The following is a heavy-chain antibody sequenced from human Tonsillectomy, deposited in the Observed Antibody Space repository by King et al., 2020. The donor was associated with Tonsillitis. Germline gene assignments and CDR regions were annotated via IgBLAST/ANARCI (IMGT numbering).Heavy chain of an antibody. CDR2: MSSSRSYI. CDR1: GFAFRSYT. D-gene: IGHD3-22*01. V-gene: IGHV3-21*06. Sequence: VQLVESGGGLVKPGGSLRLSCAASGFAFRSYTMNWVRQAPGKGLEWVSSMSSSRSYIYYADSVKGRFTISRDNAKNSLYLQMNSLRAEDTAVYYCAGDAYFYYTSCYPRPGAFDIWGQRTMVTGSS. J-gene: IGHJ3*02. CDR3: AGDAYFYYTSCYPRPGAFDI.